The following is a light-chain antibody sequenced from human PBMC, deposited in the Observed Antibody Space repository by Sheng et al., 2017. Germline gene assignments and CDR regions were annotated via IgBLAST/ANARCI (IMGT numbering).Light chain of an antibody. CDR3: QQYKSYSGT. Sequence: IVLTQSPATVALSPGDRATLSCRASHNVKNNLAWYQQKPGQAPRLLVYAASNTATGIPARFSGSGSGTEFTLTISSLQPDDFATYYCQQYKSYSGTFGQGTKVEIK. V-gene: IGKV3-11*01. J-gene: IGKJ1*01. CDR2: AAS. CDR1: HNVKNN.